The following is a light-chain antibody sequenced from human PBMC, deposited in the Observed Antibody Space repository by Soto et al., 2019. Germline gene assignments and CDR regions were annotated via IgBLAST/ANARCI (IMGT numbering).Light chain of an antibody. V-gene: IGLV2-14*01. CDR2: EVS. J-gene: IGLJ3*02. Sequence: ALTQPASVSGSPGQSITISCTGTSSDVGGYNYVSWYQQHPGKAPKLMIYEVSNRPSGVSNRFSGSKSGNTASLTISGLQAEDEADYYCSSYTSSNTWVFGGGTKLTVL. CDR1: SSDVGGYNY. CDR3: SSYTSSNTWV.